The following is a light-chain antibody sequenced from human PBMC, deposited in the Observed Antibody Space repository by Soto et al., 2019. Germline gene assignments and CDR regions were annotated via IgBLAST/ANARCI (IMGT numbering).Light chain of an antibody. V-gene: IGLV2-14*01. J-gene: IGLJ1*01. CDR2: EVR. Sequence: QSVLTQPASVSGSPGQSITISCTGTSGDIGGHDYVSWYQQHPGKAPKLMIYEVRNRPSGVSNRFSGSKSGNTASLTISRLQAADEADYYCSSYTSSSTQVFGPGTKLTVL. CDR3: SSYTSSSTQV. CDR1: SGDIGGHDY.